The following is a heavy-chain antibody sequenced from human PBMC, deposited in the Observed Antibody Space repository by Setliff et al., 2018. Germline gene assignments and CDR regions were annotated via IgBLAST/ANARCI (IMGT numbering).Heavy chain of an antibody. V-gene: IGHV4-59*01. J-gene: IGHJ4*02. D-gene: IGHD5-12*01. Sequence: SETLSLTCTVPGGSFSTYYWSWIRQAPGKGLEWIGHVYYSGAANYNPSLKSRVTVSVDTSKNQFSLRLISVTAADTAVYYCARGGTFRYFDYWGQGTPVTVSS. CDR2: VYYSGAA. CDR3: ARGGTFRYFDY. CDR1: GGSFSTYY.